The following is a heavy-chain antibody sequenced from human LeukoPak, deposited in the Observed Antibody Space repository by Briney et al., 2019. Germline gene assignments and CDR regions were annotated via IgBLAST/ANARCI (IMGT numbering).Heavy chain of an antibody. CDR1: GGSFSGYY. CDR2: INHSGST. V-gene: IGHV4-34*01. D-gene: IGHD6-13*01. J-gene: IGHJ4*02. CDR3: ARGLGQQLVR. Sequence: SETLSLTCAVYGGSFSGYYWSWIHQPPGKGLEWIGEINHSGSTNYNPSLKSRVTISVDTSKNQFSLKLSSVTAADTAVYYCARGLGQQLVRWGQGTLVTVSS.